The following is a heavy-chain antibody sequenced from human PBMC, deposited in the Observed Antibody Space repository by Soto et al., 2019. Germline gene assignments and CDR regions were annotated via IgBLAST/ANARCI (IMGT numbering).Heavy chain of an antibody. V-gene: IGHV1-69*02. J-gene: IGHJ6*03. Sequence: SVKVSCKASGGTFSSYTISWVRQAPGQGLEWMGRIIPILGIANYAQKFQGRVTITADKSTSTAYMELSSLRSEDTAVYYCARNIDSTDIYGDSYYYMDFWGKGTTVTLSS. CDR2: IIPILGIA. D-gene: IGHD2-8*02. CDR3: ARNIDSTDIYGDSYYYMDF. CDR1: GGTFSSYT.